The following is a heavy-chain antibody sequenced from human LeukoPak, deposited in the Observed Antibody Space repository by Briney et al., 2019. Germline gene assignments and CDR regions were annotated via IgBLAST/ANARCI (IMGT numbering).Heavy chain of an antibody. Sequence: KASETLSLTCAVYGGSFSGYYWSWIRQPPGKWLEGIGEINHSGSTNYNPSLKSRVTISVDTSKNQFSLKLSSVTAADTAVYYCARGRGRYYDILTARNWFDPWGQGTLVTVSS. CDR2: INHSGST. CDR1: GGSFSGYY. D-gene: IGHD3-9*01. V-gene: IGHV4-34*01. CDR3: ARGRGRYYDILTARNWFDP. J-gene: IGHJ5*02.